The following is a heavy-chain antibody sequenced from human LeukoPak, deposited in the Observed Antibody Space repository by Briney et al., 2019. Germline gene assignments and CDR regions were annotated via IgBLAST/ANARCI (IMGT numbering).Heavy chain of an antibody. Sequence: ASVKVSCKASGYTFTGYYMHWVRQAPGQGLEWTGWINPNSGGTNYAQKFQGRVTMTRDTSISTAYMELSRLRSDDTAVYYCARDLSSSWYYFDYWGQGTLVTVSS. J-gene: IGHJ4*02. CDR3: ARDLSSSWYYFDY. D-gene: IGHD6-13*01. CDR2: INPNSGGT. CDR1: GYTFTGYY. V-gene: IGHV1-2*02.